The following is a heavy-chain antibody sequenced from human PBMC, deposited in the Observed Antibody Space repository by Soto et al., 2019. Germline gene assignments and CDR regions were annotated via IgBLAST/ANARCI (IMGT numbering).Heavy chain of an antibody. CDR3: AKAQVAAPRGYYRMDV. V-gene: IGHV3-23*01. CDR2: ISGSGGST. CDR1: GFTFSSYA. Sequence: GGSLRLSCAASGFTFSSYAMSWVRQAPGKGLEWVSAISGSGGSTYYADSVKGRFTISRDNSKNTLYLQMNSLRAEDTAGYYCAKAQVAAPRGYYRMDVWPQGTTVTVSS. D-gene: IGHD5-12*01. J-gene: IGHJ6*02.